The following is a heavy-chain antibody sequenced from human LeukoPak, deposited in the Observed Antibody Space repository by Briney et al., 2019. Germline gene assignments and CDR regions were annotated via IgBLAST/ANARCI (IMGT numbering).Heavy chain of an antibody. CDR1: GDSFTGYY. Sequence: SETLSLTCSVSGDSFTGYYWHWVRQPPGKGLEWIGYVYYSGSETDSNPSLKSRVTMSVDTSKNQFSLKLSSVTAADTAVYYCARDGSETTDYFDYWGQGTLVTVSS. CDR2: VYYSGSET. CDR3: ARDGSETTDYFDY. V-gene: IGHV4-59*12. J-gene: IGHJ4*02. D-gene: IGHD4-17*01.